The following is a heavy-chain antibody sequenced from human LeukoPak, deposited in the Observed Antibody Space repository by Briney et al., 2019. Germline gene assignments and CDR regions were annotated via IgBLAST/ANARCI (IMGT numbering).Heavy chain of an antibody. CDR1: GFTFSSYS. CDR2: ISSSSSCI. J-gene: IGHJ6*02. D-gene: IGHD1-14*01. V-gene: IGHV3-21*01. Sequence: GGSLRLSCAASGFTFSSYSMNWVRQAPGKGLEWVSSISSSSSCIYYADSVKGRFTISRDNAKNSLYLQMNSLRAEDTAVYYCASNRANLYYYYGMDVWGQGTTVTVSS. CDR3: ASNRANLYYYYGMDV.